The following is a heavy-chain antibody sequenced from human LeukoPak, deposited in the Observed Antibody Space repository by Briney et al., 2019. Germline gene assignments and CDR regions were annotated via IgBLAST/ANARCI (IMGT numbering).Heavy chain of an antibody. V-gene: IGHV3-30-3*01. CDR1: GFTFSSYD. J-gene: IGHJ1*01. Sequence: PGGSLRLSCAASGFTFSSYDIHWVRQAPGKGLEWVSVISYDGSNKYYADSVKGRFTISRDNSKNTLYLQMSSLRAEDTAIYYCARDGPYRSGNPEYFQHWGQGTLVTVSS. D-gene: IGHD3-22*01. CDR2: ISYDGSNK. CDR3: ARDGPYRSGNPEYFQH.